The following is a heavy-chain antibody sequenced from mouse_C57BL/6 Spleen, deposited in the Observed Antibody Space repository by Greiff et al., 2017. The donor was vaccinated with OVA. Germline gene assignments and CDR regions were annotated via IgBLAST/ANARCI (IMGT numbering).Heavy chain of an antibody. CDR2: ILPGSGST. CDR3: ARNCGSGYPY. V-gene: IGHV1-9*01. J-gene: IGHJ3*01. CDR1: GYTFTGYW. Sequence: QVQLQQSGAELMKPGASVKLSCKATGYTFTGYWIEWVKQRPGHGLEWIGEILPGSGSTNYTEKFKGKATFTADTSSNTAYMQLSSLTTEDSGIYDCARNCGSGYPYWGQGTLVTVSA. D-gene: IGHD1-1*01.